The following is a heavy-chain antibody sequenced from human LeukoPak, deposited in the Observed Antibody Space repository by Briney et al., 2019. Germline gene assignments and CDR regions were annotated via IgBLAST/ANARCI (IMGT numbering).Heavy chain of an antibody. V-gene: IGHV3-66*01. D-gene: IGHD3-3*01. J-gene: IGHJ4*02. CDR2: IYSGGST. CDR3: VRDDDFGFDH. Sequence: GGALRLSCATSGFTDRSNYMNWVRQTPGKGLQWVSIIYSGGSTYYADSVRGRFIISRDDSKDTMYLQMNNLRAEDTALYYCVRDDDFGFDHWDQGTLVTVSS. CDR1: GFTDRSNY.